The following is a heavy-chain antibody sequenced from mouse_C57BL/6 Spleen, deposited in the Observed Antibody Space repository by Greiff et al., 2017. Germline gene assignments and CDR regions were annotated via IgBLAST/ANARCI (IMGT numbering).Heavy chain of an antibody. CDR3: TTAGWSH. V-gene: IGHV14-4*01. J-gene: IGHJ3*01. CDR1: GFNIKDDY. Sequence: EVQLQQSGAELVRPGASVKLSCTASGFNIKDDYMHWVKQRPEQGLEWIGWIDPENGDTEYASKFQGKATITADTSSNTAYLQLSSLTSEDTAVYYCTTAGWSHWGQGTLVTVSA. D-gene: IGHD1-1*02. CDR2: IDPENGDT.